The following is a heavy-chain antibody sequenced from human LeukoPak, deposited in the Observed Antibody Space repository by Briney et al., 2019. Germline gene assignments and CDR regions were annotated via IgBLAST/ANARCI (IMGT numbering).Heavy chain of an antibody. CDR2: IYYSGST. Sequence: SETLSLTCTASGGSLSSSSYYWGRIRQPPGKVLEWIGSIYYSGSTYYNPSLKSRVTISVDTSKNQFSLKLSSVTAADTAVYFRARYTAMVNDAFDIWGQGTMVTVSS. CDR3: ARYTAMVNDAFDI. D-gene: IGHD5-18*01. V-gene: IGHV4-39*01. CDR1: GGSLSSSSYY. J-gene: IGHJ3*02.